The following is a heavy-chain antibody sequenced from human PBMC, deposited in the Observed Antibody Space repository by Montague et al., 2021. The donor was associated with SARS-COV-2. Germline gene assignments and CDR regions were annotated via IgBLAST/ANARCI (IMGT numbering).Heavy chain of an antibody. CDR1: GGSISTSPYF. CDR3: ARSGDPGTTVTYLY. CDR2: ISYTWST. D-gene: IGHD4-11*01. Sequence: SETLSLTCTVSGGSISTSPYFWGWIRQPPGKGLEWIGSISYTWSTYHNPSLKSRVTMSVDTSKNQFSLKLNSVTAADTAVYYCARSGDPGTTVTYLYWGQGTLVTVSS. V-gene: IGHV4-39*07. J-gene: IGHJ4*02.